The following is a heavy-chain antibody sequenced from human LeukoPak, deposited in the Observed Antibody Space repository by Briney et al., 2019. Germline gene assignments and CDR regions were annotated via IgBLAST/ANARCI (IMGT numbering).Heavy chain of an antibody. D-gene: IGHD1-26*01. J-gene: IGHJ4*02. V-gene: IGHV4-59*01. CDR1: GGSISSYY. CDR3: AGAVGALLTWAF. Sequence: SETLSLTCTVSGGSISSYYWSWIRQTPGKGLEWIGYIYDFGSTDYNPSLKSRVTMSVDTSKNQFSLKLTSVTVADTAIYYCAGAVGALLTWAFWGQGTLVTVSS. CDR2: IYDFGST.